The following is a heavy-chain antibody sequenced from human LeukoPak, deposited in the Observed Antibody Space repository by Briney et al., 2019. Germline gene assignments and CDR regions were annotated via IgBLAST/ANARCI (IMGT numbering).Heavy chain of an antibody. Sequence: SETLSLTCAVSGGSISSYYWSWIRQPPGKGLEWIGYVYYSGSTNYNPSLKSRVTISVDTSKNQFSLKLTSVTDADTAVYYCARGDSGSFSQFDCWGQGTLVTVPS. CDR3: ARGDSGSFSQFDC. CDR1: GGSISSYY. D-gene: IGHD1-26*01. V-gene: IGHV4-59*01. CDR2: VYYSGST. J-gene: IGHJ4*02.